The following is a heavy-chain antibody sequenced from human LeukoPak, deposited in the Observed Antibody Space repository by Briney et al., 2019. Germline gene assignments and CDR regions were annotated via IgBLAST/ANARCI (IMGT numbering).Heavy chain of an antibody. V-gene: IGHV1-2*02. J-gene: IGHJ5*02. CDR1: GYTFTGYY. Sequence: ASVKVSCKASGYTFTGYYMHWVRQAPGQGLEWMGWINPNSGGTNYAQKCQGRVTMTRDTSISTAYMELSRLRSDDTAVYYCARDGVITFGGVIVTNWFDPWGQGTLVTVSS. D-gene: IGHD3-16*02. CDR2: INPNSGGT. CDR3: ARDGVITFGGVIVTNWFDP.